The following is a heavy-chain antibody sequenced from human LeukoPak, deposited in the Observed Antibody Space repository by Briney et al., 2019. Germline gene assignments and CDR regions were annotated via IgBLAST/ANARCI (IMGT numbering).Heavy chain of an antibody. D-gene: IGHD1-14*01. J-gene: IGHJ4*02. CDR3: ARDHSPLDY. CDR1: GFSFSRYE. V-gene: IGHV3-48*03. CDR2: ISSSGTII. Sequence: PGGSVRLPCAASGFSFSRYEMNWVRQAPGKGLEWVSYISSSGTIIYYADSVKARFTISRDNAKNSLYLQTDSLRAEDTAVYYCARDHSPLDYWGQGTRVTVSS.